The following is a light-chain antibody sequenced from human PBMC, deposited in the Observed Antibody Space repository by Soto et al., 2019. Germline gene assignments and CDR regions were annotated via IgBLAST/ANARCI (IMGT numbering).Light chain of an antibody. J-gene: IGKJ2*01. CDR3: LQHNTYPP. CDR2: GAS. Sequence: DIQMTQSPSSLSASVGDRVTITCRASQAIRNDSGRYQQNPGAPKRLIYGASNLQNGVPSRFSGSGAGTEFTLIISSPRPDIFAPYYCLQHNTYPPFGQGTKLETK. CDR1: QAIRND. V-gene: IGKV1-17*01.